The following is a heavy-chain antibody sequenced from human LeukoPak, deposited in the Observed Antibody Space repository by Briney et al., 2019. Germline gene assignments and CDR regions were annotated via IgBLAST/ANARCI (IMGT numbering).Heavy chain of an antibody. D-gene: IGHD3-9*01. CDR1: GFTFSSYA. CDR3: AKDLRPDILTGSPFDY. V-gene: IGHV3-23*01. CDR2: ISGSGGST. J-gene: IGHJ4*02. Sequence: PGGSLRLSCVASGFTFSSYAMSWVRQAPGKGLEWVSGISGSGGSTYYADSVKGRFTVSRDNSKNTLYLQMNSLRAEDTAVYYCAKDLRPDILTGSPFDYWGQGSLVTVSS.